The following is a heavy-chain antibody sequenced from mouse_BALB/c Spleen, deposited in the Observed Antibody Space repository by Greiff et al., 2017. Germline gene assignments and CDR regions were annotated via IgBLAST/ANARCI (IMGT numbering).Heavy chain of an antibody. Sequence: DVQLVESGGGLVKPGGSLKLSCAASGFTFSSYAMSWVRQSPEKRLEWVAEISSGGSYTYYPDTVTGRFTISRDNAKNTLYLEMSSLRSEDTAMYYCARDLDYGNYYAMDYWGQGTSVTVSS. D-gene: IGHD2-1*01. CDR2: ISSGGSYT. CDR3: ARDLDYGNYYAMDY. J-gene: IGHJ4*01. V-gene: IGHV5-9-4*01. CDR1: GFTFSSYA.